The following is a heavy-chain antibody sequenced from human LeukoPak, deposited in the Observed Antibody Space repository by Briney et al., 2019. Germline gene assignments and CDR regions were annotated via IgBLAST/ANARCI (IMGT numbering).Heavy chain of an antibody. V-gene: IGHV3-53*01. J-gene: IGHJ6*02. Sequence: GGSLRPSCAASGFTFSSTYMSWVRQAPGKGLEWVSVIYTGGSTYYADSLKGRFTISRDNSKNTLFLQMNSLRAEDTAVYYCARVNYDFWANYYYGFDVWGQGTTVTVSS. CDR1: GFTFSSTY. D-gene: IGHD3-3*01. CDR3: ARVNYDFWANYYYGFDV. CDR2: IYTGGST.